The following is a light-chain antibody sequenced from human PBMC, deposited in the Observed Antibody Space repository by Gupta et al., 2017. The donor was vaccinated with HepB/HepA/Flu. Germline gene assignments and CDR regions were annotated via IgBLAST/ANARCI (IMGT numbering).Light chain of an antibody. CDR2: GAS. J-gene: IGKJ1*01. V-gene: IGKV1-39*01. CDR3: QQNYTAFWT. CDR1: QTITYY. Sequence: IQMTQSPSSLSASVGDRVTITCRANQTITYYLNWYRQKPGTAPEVLIYGASSLRTGVPSRFSGSGSGTIFTLTISRLQPEDFATYYCQQNYTAFWTFGQGTQVEIK.